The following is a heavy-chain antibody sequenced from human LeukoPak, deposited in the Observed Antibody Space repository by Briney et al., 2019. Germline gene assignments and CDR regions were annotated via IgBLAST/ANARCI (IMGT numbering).Heavy chain of an antibody. Sequence: PSETLSLTCTVSGGSISSGGYYWTWIRQAPGKGLEWVSYISSTGSNIYYADSVKGRFTISRDNAKNSLYLLMSSLRTEDTAVYYCAATYYYDGSGDYWGQGTLVTVSS. CDR1: GGSISSGGYY. CDR3: AATYYYDGSGDY. V-gene: IGHV3-11*04. CDR2: ISSTGSNI. J-gene: IGHJ4*02. D-gene: IGHD3-22*01.